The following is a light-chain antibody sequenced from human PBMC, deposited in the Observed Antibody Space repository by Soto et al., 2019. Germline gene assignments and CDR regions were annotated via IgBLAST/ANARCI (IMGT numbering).Light chain of an antibody. Sequence: EIVLTQSPDILSLSPGERASLSCRASQTVTSSYFAWYQQRPGQAPRLLIYGTSSRATGIPDRFSGSGSGTDFTLTISSLQSEDFAVYYCQQYNNWPQTFGQGTKVDIK. CDR1: QTVTSSY. V-gene: IGKV3-20*01. J-gene: IGKJ1*01. CDR3: QQYNNWPQT. CDR2: GTS.